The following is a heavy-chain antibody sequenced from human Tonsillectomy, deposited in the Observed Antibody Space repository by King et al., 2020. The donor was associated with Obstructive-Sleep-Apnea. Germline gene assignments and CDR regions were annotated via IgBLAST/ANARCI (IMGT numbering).Heavy chain of an antibody. J-gene: IGHJ4*02. CDR3: AKTHCSGGSCAYFDY. D-gene: IGHD2-15*01. Sequence: VQLVESGGGLVQPGGSLRLSCAASGFTFSSYAMSWVRQAPGKGLEWVSAISGSGGSTYYAESVKGRFTISRDKSKNTLYLQVSSLRAEDTAVYYCAKTHCSGGSCAYFDYWGQGTLVTVSS. CDR2: ISGSGGST. CDR1: GFTFSSYA. V-gene: IGHV3-23*04.